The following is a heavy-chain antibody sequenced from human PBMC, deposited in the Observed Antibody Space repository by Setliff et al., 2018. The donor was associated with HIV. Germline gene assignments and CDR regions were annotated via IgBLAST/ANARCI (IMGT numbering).Heavy chain of an antibody. CDR2: VSPGSETT. CDR1: GFAFSTFD. Sequence: GGSLRLSCAAFGFAFSTFDMNWVRQTPDKGLEWVAAVSPGSETTYYADSVKGRFTVSSDDSKNTLFLQMNSLGAEDTATYYCAKPTPGLYPRSFDLWGQGTLVTVSS. J-gene: IGHJ3*01. V-gene: IGHV3-23*01. CDR3: AKPTPGLYPRSFDL.